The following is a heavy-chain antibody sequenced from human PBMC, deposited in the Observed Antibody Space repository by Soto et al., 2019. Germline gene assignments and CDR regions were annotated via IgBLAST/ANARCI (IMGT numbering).Heavy chain of an antibody. V-gene: IGHV4-34*01. J-gene: IGHJ5*02. CDR1: GGSFSGYY. CDR3: ARGPRETSPLDP. Sequence: PSETLSLTCVVYGGSFSGYYWSWIRQPPGKGLEWIGEVNHSGSTNYNPSLKSRVTISVDTSKNQFSLKLNSVTAADTAVYYCARGPRETSPLDPWGQGTLVTVSS. CDR2: VNHSGST.